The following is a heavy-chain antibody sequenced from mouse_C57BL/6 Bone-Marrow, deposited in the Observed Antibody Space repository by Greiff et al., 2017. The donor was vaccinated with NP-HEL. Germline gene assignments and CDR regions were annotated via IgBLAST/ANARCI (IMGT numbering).Heavy chain of an antibody. J-gene: IGHJ3*01. CDR3: ARCRYYYGSSPFAY. CDR2: IYPGSGNT. Sequence: QVQLQQSGAELVRPGASVKLSCKASGYTFTDYYINWVKQRPGQGLEWIARIYPGSGNTYYNEKFKGKATLTAEKSSSTAYMQLSSLTSEDSAVYFCARCRYYYGSSPFAYWGQGTLVTVSA. V-gene: IGHV1-76*01. CDR1: GYTFTDYY. D-gene: IGHD1-1*01.